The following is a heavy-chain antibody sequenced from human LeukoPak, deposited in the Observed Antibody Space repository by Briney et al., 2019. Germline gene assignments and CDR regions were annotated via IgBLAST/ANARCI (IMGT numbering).Heavy chain of an antibody. J-gene: IGHJ4*02. CDR2: ISSSGSTI. CDR3: AKAHYYDSSGLDF. Sequence: GGSLRLSCAASGFTFSSYEMNWVRQAPGKGLEWVSYISSSGSTIYYADSLKGRFTISRDNAKNSLYLQMNSLRAEDTAVYYCAKAHYYDSSGLDFWGQGTLVTVSS. V-gene: IGHV3-48*03. CDR1: GFTFSSYE. D-gene: IGHD3-22*01.